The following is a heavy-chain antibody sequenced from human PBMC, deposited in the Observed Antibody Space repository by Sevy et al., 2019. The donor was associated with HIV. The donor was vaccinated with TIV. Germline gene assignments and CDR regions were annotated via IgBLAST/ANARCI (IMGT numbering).Heavy chain of an antibody. CDR2: ISSSSSYI. V-gene: IGHV3-21*01. CDR1: GFTFSSYS. D-gene: IGHD3-10*01. J-gene: IGHJ4*02. CDR3: ARDGKTYYYGSGTPNFDY. Sequence: GGSLRLSCAASGFTFSSYSMNWVRQAPGKGLEWVSSISSSSSYIYYADSVKGRFTISRDNAKNSLYLQMNSLSAEDTAVYYCARDGKTYYYGSGTPNFDYWGQGTLVTVSS.